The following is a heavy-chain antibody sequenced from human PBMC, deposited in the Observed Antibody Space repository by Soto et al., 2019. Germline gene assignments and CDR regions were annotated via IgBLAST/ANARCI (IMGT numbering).Heavy chain of an antibody. Sequence: PGESLKISCKGSGYSFTSYWISWVRQMPGKGLEWMGRIDPSDSYTNYSPSFQGHVTMSADKSISTAYLQWSSLKASDTAMYYCARIRYYGSGSTPIYGMDVWGQGTTVTVSS. V-gene: IGHV5-10-1*01. J-gene: IGHJ6*02. CDR3: ARIRYYGSGSTPIYGMDV. CDR2: IDPSDSYT. CDR1: GYSFTSYW. D-gene: IGHD3-10*01.